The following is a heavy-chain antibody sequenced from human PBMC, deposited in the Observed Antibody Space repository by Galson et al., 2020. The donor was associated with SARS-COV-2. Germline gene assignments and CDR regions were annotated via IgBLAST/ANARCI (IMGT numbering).Heavy chain of an antibody. D-gene: IGHD3-16*01. Sequence: GGSLRLSCEASGFTFTTAWMGWVRQAPGKGPEWVGRIKDRGSGGTIDYAAPVKGRFTISRDDAKNTLDLQMTSLKTEDTAVYYCTADVPERGGGEFDYWGQGCLVTVYS. J-gene: IGHJ4*02. V-gene: IGHV3-15*01. CDR2: IKDRGSGGTI. CDR3: TADVPERGGGEFDY. CDR1: GFTFTTAW.